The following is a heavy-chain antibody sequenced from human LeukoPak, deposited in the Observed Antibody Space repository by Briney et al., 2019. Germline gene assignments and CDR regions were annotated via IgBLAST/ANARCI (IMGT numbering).Heavy chain of an antibody. J-gene: IGHJ4*02. D-gene: IGHD6-13*01. CDR3: ARHGSIATGAFTY. CDR2: IYSGGGT. Sequence: SETLSLTCSVSGGSIGRSSYYWGWTRQPPGKGLEWIGSIYSGGGTYYNPSLKSRVTISVDTSRNQFSLKPGSATAADMAVYYCARHGSIATGAFTYWGQGILVTVSS. V-gene: IGHV4-39*01. CDR1: GGSIGRSSYY.